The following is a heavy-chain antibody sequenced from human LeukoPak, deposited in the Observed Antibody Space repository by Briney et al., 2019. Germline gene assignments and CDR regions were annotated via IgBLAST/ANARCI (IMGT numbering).Heavy chain of an antibody. D-gene: IGHD3-22*01. CDR3: ARGASGSYFDY. CDR2: IWYDGSNK. Sequence: PGRPLKLSCAASGFTFSSYGMHWVRQAPGKGLEWVAVIWYDGSNKYYVDSVKGRFTISRDNSKNTLYLQMNSLRAEDTAVYYCARGASGSYFDYWGQGTLVTVSS. V-gene: IGHV3-33*01. CDR1: GFTFSSYG. J-gene: IGHJ4*02.